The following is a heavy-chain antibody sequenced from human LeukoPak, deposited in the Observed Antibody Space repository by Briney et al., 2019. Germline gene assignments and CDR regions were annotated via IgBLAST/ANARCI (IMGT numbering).Heavy chain of an antibody. D-gene: IGHD3-16*01. CDR2: INPSGGST. CDR1: GYTFTSYY. CDR3: ARDRGGNFDY. J-gene: IGHJ4*02. Sequence: VASVKVSCKASGYTFTSYYMHWVRQAPGQGLEWMVIINPSGGSTSYAEKFQGRVTMTRDTSTRTVYMELSSLRSEDTAVYYCARDRGGNFDYWGQGTLVTVSS. V-gene: IGHV1-46*01.